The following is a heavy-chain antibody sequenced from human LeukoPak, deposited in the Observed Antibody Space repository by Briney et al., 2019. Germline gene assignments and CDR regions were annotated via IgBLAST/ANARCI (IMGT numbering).Heavy chain of an antibody. CDR1: GGSISSYY. CDR3: ASGAWGRYCSGGSCSKNYYYYYMDV. J-gene: IGHJ6*03. Sequence: SETLSLTCTVSGGSISSYYWSWIRQPPGKGLEWIGYIYYSGSTNYNPSLKSRVTISVDTSKNQFSLKLSSVTAADTAVYYCASGAWGRYCSGGSCSKNYYYYYMDVWGKGTTVTVSS. D-gene: IGHD2-15*01. V-gene: IGHV4-59*12. CDR2: IYYSGST.